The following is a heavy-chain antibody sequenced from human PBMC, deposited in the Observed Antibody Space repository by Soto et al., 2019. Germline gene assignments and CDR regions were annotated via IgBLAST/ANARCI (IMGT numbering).Heavy chain of an antibody. CDR2: ISYDGSNK. CDR1: GFTFSSYG. CDR3: AKDLKLAGRYYYGMDV. V-gene: IGHV3-30*18. D-gene: IGHD1-1*01. Sequence: LRLSCAASGFTFSSYGMHWVRQAPGKGLEWVAVISYDGSNKYYADSVKGRFTISRDNSKNTLYLQMNSLRAEDTAVYYCAKDLKLAGRYYYGMDVWGQGTTVTVSS. J-gene: IGHJ6*02.